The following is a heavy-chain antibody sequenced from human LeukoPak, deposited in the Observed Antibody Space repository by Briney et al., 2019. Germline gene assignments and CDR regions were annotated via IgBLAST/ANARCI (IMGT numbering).Heavy chain of an antibody. D-gene: IGHD1-26*01. CDR2: IYYGGST. CDR3: ATFQWELLEGYFDY. Sequence: SETLSLTCTVSGGSISSYYWSWIRQPPGKGLEWIGYIYYGGSTNYNPSLKSRVTISVDTSKNQFSLKLSSVTAADTAVYYCATFQWELLEGYFDYWGQGTLVTVSS. V-gene: IGHV4-59*08. CDR1: GGSISSYY. J-gene: IGHJ4*02.